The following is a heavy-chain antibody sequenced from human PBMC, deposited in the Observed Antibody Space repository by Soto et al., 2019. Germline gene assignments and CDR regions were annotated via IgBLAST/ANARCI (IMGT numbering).Heavy chain of an antibody. CDR3: AKGRTTRGSGWYLDY. J-gene: IGHJ4*02. CDR2: ISGSGGST. Sequence: PWWSLRLCCAASGFTFSSYAMSWFHQAPGKGLEWVSAISGSGGSTYYADSVKGRFTISRDNSKNTLYLQMNSLRAEDTAVYYCAKGRTTRGSGWYLDYWGQGTLVTVSS. V-gene: IGHV3-23*01. CDR1: GFTFSSYA. D-gene: IGHD6-19*01.